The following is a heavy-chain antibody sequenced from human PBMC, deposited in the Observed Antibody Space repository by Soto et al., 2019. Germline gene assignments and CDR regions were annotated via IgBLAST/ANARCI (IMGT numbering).Heavy chain of an antibody. D-gene: IGHD4-17*01. CDR3: ARGGPSTVTTGYYYYYYGMDV. CDR2: IYYSGST. Sequence: PSETLSLTCTVSGGSIGSYYWSWIRQPPGKGLEWIGYIYYSGSTNYKPSLKSRVTISVDTSKKQFSLKLSSVIAAGTAVYYCARGGPSTVTTGYYYYYYGMDVWGQGTTVTVS. V-gene: IGHV4-59*01. J-gene: IGHJ6*01. CDR1: GGSIGSYY.